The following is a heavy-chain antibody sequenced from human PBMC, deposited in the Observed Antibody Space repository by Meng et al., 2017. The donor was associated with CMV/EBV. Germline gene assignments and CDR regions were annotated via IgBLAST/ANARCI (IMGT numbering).Heavy chain of an antibody. V-gene: IGHV4-39*01. D-gene: IGHD3-3*01. CDR1: RDSVNDANYY. CDR3: ARSYEFWSGYYFDY. Sequence: GSLRLSCTVSRDSVNDANYYWGWIRQPPRKGLEWIGSINYSGRTYYNPSLKSRVTISVDTSKNQVSLKLSSVTAADTAVYYCARSYEFWSGYYFDYWGQGTLVTVSS. CDR2: INYSGRT. J-gene: IGHJ4*02.